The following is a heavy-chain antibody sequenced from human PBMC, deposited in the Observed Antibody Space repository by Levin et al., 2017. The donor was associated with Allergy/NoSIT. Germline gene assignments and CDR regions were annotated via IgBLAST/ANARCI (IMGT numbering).Heavy chain of an antibody. Sequence: SETLSLTCAVSGGSISSSYWWSWVRQPPGKELEWLGEIYHSGSTKYNPSVKSRVTISVDESNNQFSLKLNSVTAADTAVYYCATTHWYRVDYWGQGILVTVSS. D-gene: IGHD2-8*02. CDR3: ATTHWYRVDY. CDR1: GGSISSSYW. J-gene: IGHJ4*02. CDR2: IYHSGST. V-gene: IGHV4-4*02.